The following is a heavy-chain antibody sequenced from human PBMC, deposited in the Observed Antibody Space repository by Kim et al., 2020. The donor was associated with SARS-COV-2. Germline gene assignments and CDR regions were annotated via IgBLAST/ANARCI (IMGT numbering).Heavy chain of an antibody. Sequence: SVKVSCKASGFTFSTSAVQWVRQARGERLEWIGWIVVGRCNTKTALDFQERVTITRDMSTSTVYMELSSLTSEDTAEYYFAANGILAWFGPPDAFDVWAKGHWSPSLQ. CDR1: GFTFSTSA. CDR2: IVVGRCNT. CDR3: AANGILAWFGPPDAFDV. V-gene: IGHV1-58*01. D-gene: IGHD3-10*01. J-gene: IGHJ3*01.